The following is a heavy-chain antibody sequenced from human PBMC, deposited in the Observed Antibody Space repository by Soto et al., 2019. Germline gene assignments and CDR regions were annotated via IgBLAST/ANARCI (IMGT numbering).Heavy chain of an antibody. Sequence: SETLSLTCAVYGGSFSGYYWSWIRQPPGKGLEWIGEINHSGSTNYNPSLKSRVTISVDTSKNQFSLKLSSVTAADTAVYYCARWTVGTGTGWFDPWGQGTLVTVSS. J-gene: IGHJ5*02. CDR3: ARWTVGTGTGWFDP. V-gene: IGHV4-34*01. CDR2: INHSGST. CDR1: GGSFSGYY. D-gene: IGHD1-1*01.